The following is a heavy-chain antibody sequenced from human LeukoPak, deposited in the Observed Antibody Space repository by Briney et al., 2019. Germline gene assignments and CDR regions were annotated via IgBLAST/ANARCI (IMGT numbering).Heavy chain of an antibody. CDR2: ISGSGGST. CDR1: GFTFSSYA. Sequence: PGGSLRLSCAASGFTFSSYAMSWVRQAPGKGLEWVSAISGSGGSTYYADSVKGRFTISRDNSKNTLYLQMNSLRAEDTAVYYCAKDPAPGGGAYVFDYWGQGTLVTVSS. CDR3: AKDPAPGGGAYVFDY. V-gene: IGHV3-23*01. J-gene: IGHJ4*02. D-gene: IGHD3-10*02.